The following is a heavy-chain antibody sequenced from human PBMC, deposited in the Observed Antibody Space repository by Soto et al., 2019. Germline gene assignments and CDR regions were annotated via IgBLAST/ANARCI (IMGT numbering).Heavy chain of an antibody. CDR1: GGSISSSSYY. D-gene: IGHD5-12*01. J-gene: IGHJ4*02. Sequence: QLQLQESGPGLVKPSETLSLTCTVSGGSISSSSYYWGWIRQPPGKGLEWIGSIYYSGSTYYNPSLKSRVTISVATSKNQFSLKLSSVTAADTAVYYCARLTGIVATTPYFDYWGQGTLVTVSS. CDR2: IYYSGST. CDR3: ARLTGIVATTPYFDY. V-gene: IGHV4-39*01.